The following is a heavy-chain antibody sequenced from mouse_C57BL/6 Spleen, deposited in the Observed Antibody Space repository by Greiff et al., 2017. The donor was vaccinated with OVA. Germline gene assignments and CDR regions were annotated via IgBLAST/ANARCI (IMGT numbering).Heavy chain of an antibody. J-gene: IGHJ1*03. CDR1: GYTFTDYY. V-gene: IGHV1-26*01. CDR2: INPNNGGT. Sequence: VQLQQSGPELVKPGASVKISCKASGYTFTDYYMNWVKQSHGKSLEWIGDINPNNGGTSYNQKFKGKATLTVDKSSSTAYMELRSLTSEDSAVYYCARSGSSDWYFDVWGTGTTVTVSS. D-gene: IGHD1-1*01. CDR3: ARSGSSDWYFDV.